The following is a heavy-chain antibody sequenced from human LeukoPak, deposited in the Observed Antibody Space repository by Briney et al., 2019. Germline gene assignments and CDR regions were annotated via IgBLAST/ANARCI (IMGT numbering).Heavy chain of an antibody. J-gene: IGHJ6*02. D-gene: IGHD5-18*01. V-gene: IGHV1-2*02. CDR3: ARVDTAMDYYYYYGMDA. Sequence: EASVKVSCKASGYTFTGYYMHWVRQAPGQGLEWMGWINPNSGGTNYAQKFQGRVTMTRDTSISTAYMELSRLRSDDTAVYYCARVDTAMDYYYYYGMDAWGQGTTVTVSS. CDR2: INPNSGGT. CDR1: GYTFTGYY.